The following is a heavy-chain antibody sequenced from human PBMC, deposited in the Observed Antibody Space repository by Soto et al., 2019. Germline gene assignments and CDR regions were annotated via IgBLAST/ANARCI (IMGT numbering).Heavy chain of an antibody. V-gene: IGHV1-18*01. CDR3: AREGYYSGSGSYSPPRYYGMDV. CDR2: ISDYNGNT. CDR1: GYTFTSYG. J-gene: IGHJ6*02. Sequence: GASVKVSCTASGYTFTSYGISWVRQAPGQGLEWMGWISDYNGNTNYEKKFQGRVTMTTDTSTRTAYMELKSLRSDDTAVYYCAREGYYSGSGSYSPPRYYGMDVWGQGTTVTVSS. D-gene: IGHD3-10*01.